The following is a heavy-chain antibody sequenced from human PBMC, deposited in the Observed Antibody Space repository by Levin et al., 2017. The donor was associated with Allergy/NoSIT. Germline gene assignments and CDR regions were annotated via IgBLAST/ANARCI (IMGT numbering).Heavy chain of an antibody. CDR3: ARAYYYGSGSLYYFDY. Sequence: ASVKVSCKASGGTFSSYAISWVRQAPGQGLEWMGRIIPILGIANYAQKFQGRVTITADKSTSTAYMELSSLRSEDTAVYYCARAYYYGSGSLYYFDYWGQGTLVTVSS. CDR1: GGTFSSYA. V-gene: IGHV1-69*04. CDR2: IIPILGIA. D-gene: IGHD3-10*01. J-gene: IGHJ4*02.